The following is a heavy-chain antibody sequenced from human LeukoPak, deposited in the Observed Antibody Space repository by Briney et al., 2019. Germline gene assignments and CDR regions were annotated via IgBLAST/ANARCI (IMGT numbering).Heavy chain of an antibody. V-gene: IGHV4-4*07. CDR3: ARGATRYYYYYYMDV. Sequence: SETLSLTCIVSGGSISSYYWSWIRQPPGKGPEWIGRIYTSVSTNYNPSLKSRVTMSVDTSKNQFSLKLSSVTAADTAVYYCARGATRYYYYYYMDVWGKGTTVTISS. CDR2: IYTSVST. D-gene: IGHD5-12*01. CDR1: GGSISSYY. J-gene: IGHJ6*03.